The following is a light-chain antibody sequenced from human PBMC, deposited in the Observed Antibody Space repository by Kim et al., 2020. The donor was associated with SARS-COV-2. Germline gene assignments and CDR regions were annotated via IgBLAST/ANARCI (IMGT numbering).Light chain of an antibody. Sequence: SYELTQPPSVSVSPGQTASITCSGDKLGDKYACWYQQKPGQSPVLVIYQDSKRPSGIPERFSGSNSGNTATLTISGTQAMDEADYYCQAWDGSTKVFGTGTKVTVL. CDR2: QDS. J-gene: IGLJ1*01. CDR1: KLGDKY. CDR3: QAWDGSTKV. V-gene: IGLV3-1*01.